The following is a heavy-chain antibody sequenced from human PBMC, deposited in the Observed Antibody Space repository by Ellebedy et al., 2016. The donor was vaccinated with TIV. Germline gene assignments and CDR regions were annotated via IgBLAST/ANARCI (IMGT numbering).Heavy chain of an antibody. CDR2: IFPSDSEV. J-gene: IGHJ4*02. CDR1: GYTFTHYW. Sequence: GESLKISCQGSGYTFTHYWIAWVRQIPRKGLEWLGVIFPSDSEVKYSPSFQGRVTFSVDKSITTAHLQWSSLETSDTAMYYCARSASAGTLYLEYWGQGTLVTVSS. CDR3: ARSASAGTLYLEY. D-gene: IGHD1-1*01. V-gene: IGHV5-51*01.